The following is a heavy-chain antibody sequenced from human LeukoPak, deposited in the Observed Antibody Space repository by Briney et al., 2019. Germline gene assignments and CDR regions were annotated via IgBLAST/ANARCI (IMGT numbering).Heavy chain of an antibody. J-gene: IGHJ4*02. V-gene: IGHV1-2*02. D-gene: IGHD6-19*01. CDR2: INPNSGDT. Sequence: GASVKVSCKASGYTFTSYGISWVRQAPGQGLEWMGWINPNSGDTSYAQKFQDRVTMTRDTSVTTAYMELTRLTPDDTAVYYCASLRLVDYWGQGTLVTVSS. CDR3: ASLRLVDY. CDR1: GYTFTSYG.